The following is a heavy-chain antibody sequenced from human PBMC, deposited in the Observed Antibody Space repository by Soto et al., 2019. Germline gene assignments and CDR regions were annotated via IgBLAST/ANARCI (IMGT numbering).Heavy chain of an antibody. J-gene: IGHJ4*02. Sequence: SETLSLTCTVSGGSISSTNYFWGWIRQPPGKGLEWIGSIHYSGSTYYNLSLKSRVTISVDTSKNQFSLKLTSVTAADTAVYYCARQRDYYDTSGDSYFDYWGQGTLVTVSS. CDR2: IHYSGST. D-gene: IGHD3-22*01. V-gene: IGHV4-39*01. CDR1: GGSISSTNYF. CDR3: ARQRDYYDTSGDSYFDY.